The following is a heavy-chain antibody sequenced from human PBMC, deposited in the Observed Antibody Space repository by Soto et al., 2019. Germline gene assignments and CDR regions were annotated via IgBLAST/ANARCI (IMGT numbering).Heavy chain of an antibody. V-gene: IGHV3-30*18. CDR3: AKAVDISVRGVPPSDC. D-gene: IGHD3-10*02. Sequence: QVQLVESGGGVVQPGMSLRLSCAASGFIFNRFGMHWVRQAPGKGLEWVAVISYDGSNKYYSDSVKGRFTISRDNSQNTLSLQMNNLRPEDTAMYYCAKAVDISVRGVPPSDCWGQGTLVTVSS. CDR2: ISYDGSNK. J-gene: IGHJ4*02. CDR1: GFIFNRFG.